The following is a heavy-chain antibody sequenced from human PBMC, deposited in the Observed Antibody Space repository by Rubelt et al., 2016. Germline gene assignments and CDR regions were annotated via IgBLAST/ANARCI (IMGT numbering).Heavy chain of an antibody. D-gene: IGHD3-9*01. V-gene: IGHV3-33*06. CDR2: IWYDGSNK. Sequence: VQLVESGGGLVQPGGSLRLSCSASGFTFSSYGMHWVRQAPGKGLEWVAVIWYDGSNKDYAESVKGRFTISRDNSKNTLYLQMNSLRAEDTAVYYCAKDLGILTDAFDIWGQGTMVTVSS. CDR1: GFTFSSYG. CDR3: AKDLGILTDAFDI. J-gene: IGHJ3*02.